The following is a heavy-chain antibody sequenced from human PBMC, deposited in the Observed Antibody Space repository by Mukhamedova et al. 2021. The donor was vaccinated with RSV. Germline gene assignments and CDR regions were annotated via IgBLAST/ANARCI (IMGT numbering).Heavy chain of an antibody. Sequence: GEINHSGSTNYNPSLKSRVTISVDTSKNQFSLKLSSVTAAETAVFYCARGYSSGWYLSRIYYFDYWGQGTLVTVSS. CDR2: INHSGST. D-gene: IGHD6-19*01. J-gene: IGHJ4*02. V-gene: IGHV4-34*01. CDR3: ARGYSSGWYLSRIYYFDY.